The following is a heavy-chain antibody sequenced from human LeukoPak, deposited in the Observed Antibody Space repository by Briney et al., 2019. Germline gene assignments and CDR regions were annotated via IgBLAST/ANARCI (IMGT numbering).Heavy chain of an antibody. J-gene: IGHJ4*02. V-gene: IGHV3-23*01. CDR3: AKANYGGIFAS. CDR2: ISDTVRDT. CDR1: GFTFSAYG. Sequence: GESLRLPCAASGFTFSAYGMSWVRQAPGKGLEWVSHISDTVRDTWYANSVKGRFIISRDNSRDTVYLQMSSLRPEDTALYFCAKANYGGIFASWGQGTLVTVSS. D-gene: IGHD4-17*01.